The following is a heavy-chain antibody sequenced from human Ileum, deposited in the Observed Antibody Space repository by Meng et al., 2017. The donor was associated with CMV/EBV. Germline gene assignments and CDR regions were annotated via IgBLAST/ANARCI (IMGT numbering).Heavy chain of an antibody. D-gene: IGHD2-2*01. V-gene: IGHV1-8*01. CDR3: ARGGLPVVVPAAKRSPFDI. Sequence: ASVKVSCKASGYTFTSYDINWVRQATGQGLEWMGWMSPNSGNTGYAQKFQGRVTMTRNTSINTAYMELSSLRSEDTAVYYCARGGLPVVVPAAKRSPFDIWGQGTMVTVSS. CDR2: MSPNSGNT. CDR1: GYTFTSYD. J-gene: IGHJ3*02.